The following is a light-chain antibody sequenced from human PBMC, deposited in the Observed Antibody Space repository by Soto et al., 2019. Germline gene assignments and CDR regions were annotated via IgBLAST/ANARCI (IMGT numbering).Light chain of an antibody. J-gene: IGKJ1*01. Sequence: EIVLTQSPATLSLSPGERATLSCRASQSVSSYLAWYQQKPGQAPRLLIYDASNRATGIPARFSGSGSGTDFTLTISSLGPEDFAVYYCQQRSNWPPTWTFGQGTK. CDR1: QSVSSY. CDR2: DAS. V-gene: IGKV3-11*01. CDR3: QQRSNWPPTWT.